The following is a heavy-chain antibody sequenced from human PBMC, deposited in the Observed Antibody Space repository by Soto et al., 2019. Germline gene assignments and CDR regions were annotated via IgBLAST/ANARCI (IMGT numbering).Heavy chain of an antibody. D-gene: IGHD2-2*01. CDR2: LYWDGEK. Sequence: QITLKESGPALVKPTQTLTLTCTFSGFSLSTSGVGVGWIRQPPGKALEWLALLYWDGEKRYSPSQKGRLAITTATSKNQVVLTMTNLDPVDTATYSCAHFIVVPPSDVFDVWGQGTMVAVSS. CDR3: AHFIVVPPSDVFDV. J-gene: IGHJ3*01. V-gene: IGHV2-5*02. CDR1: GFSLSTSGVG.